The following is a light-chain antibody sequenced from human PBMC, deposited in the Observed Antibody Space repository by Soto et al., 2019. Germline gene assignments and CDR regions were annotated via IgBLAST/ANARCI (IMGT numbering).Light chain of an antibody. J-gene: IGLJ1*01. Sequence: QSVLTQPASVSGSPGQSITISCTGSSTDVGGYNYVSWYQQHPGKAPKVMIYEVSNRPSGVSNRFSGSKSGNTASLTISGLQAEDEADYYCSSYTSSSTYVFGTGTKVPS. CDR2: EVS. CDR1: STDVGGYNY. V-gene: IGLV2-14*01. CDR3: SSYTSSSTYV.